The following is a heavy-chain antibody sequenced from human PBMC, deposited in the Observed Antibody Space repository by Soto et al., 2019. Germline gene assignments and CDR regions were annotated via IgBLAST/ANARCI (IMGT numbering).Heavy chain of an antibody. CDR2: ISGSGNNT. Sequence: EVQLLESGGGLVQPGGSLRLSCVGSGFPFSNYAMTWVRQAPGKGLEWVSVISGSGNNTYQADAVKGRFTISRDNSXXXLXLQMXXLXAXXXXXXXXXXXTVPFLEWVARYYFDYWGQGTLVTVSS. CDR1: GFPFSNYA. D-gene: IGHD3-3*02. CDR3: XXXTVPFLEWVARYYFDY. J-gene: IGHJ4*02. V-gene: IGHV3-23*01.